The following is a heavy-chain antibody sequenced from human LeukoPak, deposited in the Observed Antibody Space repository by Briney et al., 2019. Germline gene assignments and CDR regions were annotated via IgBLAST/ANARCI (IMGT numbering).Heavy chain of an antibody. CDR2: INGDGSST. V-gene: IGHV3-74*01. CDR1: GFTFSNYW. CDR3: ARDRAGYCSGGSCP. J-gene: IGHJ5*02. Sequence: GGSLRLSCAASGFTFSNYWMHWVRQSPGKGLVWVSRINGDGSSTSYAESVEGRFTISRDNAKNTLYLQMNRLRAEDTAVYYCARDRAGYCSGGSCPWGQGTLVTVSS. D-gene: IGHD2-15*01.